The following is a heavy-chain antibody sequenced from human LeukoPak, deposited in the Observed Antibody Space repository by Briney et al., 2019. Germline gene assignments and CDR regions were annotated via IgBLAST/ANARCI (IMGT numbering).Heavy chain of an antibody. Sequence: GGSLRLSCVASRFKFNDYYMGWIRQAPGKGLEWVSSITSSSSYTFYADSVKGRFTISRDNSRNTLYLQMNSLRADDTAVYYCASSGIAAAGYYYYYMDVWGKGTTVTISS. J-gene: IGHJ6*03. CDR2: ITSSSSYT. V-gene: IGHV3-11*03. CDR1: RFKFNDYY. CDR3: ASSGIAAAGYYYYYMDV. D-gene: IGHD6-13*01.